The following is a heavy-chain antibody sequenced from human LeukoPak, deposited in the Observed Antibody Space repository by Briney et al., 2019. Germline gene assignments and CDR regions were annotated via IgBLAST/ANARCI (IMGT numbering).Heavy chain of an antibody. CDR2: ISSSSSYI. CDR3: ARVGPDTAMDYYYYMDV. J-gene: IGHJ6*03. CDR1: GFTFSSYS. Sequence: GGSLRLSCAASGFTFSSYSMNWVRQAPGKGLEWVSSISSSSSYIYYADSVKGRFTISRDNAKNSLYLQMNRLRAEDTAVYYCARVGPDTAMDYYYYMDVWGKGTTVTVSS. D-gene: IGHD5-18*01. V-gene: IGHV3-21*01.